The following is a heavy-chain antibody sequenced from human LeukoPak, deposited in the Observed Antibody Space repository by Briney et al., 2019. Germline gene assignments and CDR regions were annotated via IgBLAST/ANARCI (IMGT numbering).Heavy chain of an antibody. D-gene: IGHD3-10*01. Sequence: SVKASCKASGYTFTGYYMHWVRQAPGQGLEWMGWINPNSGGTNYAQKFQGRVTMTRDTSISTVYMELSRLRPDDTAVYYCARAPPITRGPFDPWGQGTLVTVSS. V-gene: IGHV1-2*02. CDR3: ARAPPITRGPFDP. J-gene: IGHJ5*02. CDR2: INPNSGGT. CDR1: GYTFTGYY.